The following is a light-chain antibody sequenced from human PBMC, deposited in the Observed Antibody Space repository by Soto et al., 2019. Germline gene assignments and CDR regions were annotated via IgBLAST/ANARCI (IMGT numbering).Light chain of an antibody. CDR3: GTWDTSLGTWG. CDR1: SSNIGKNY. Sequence: QSVLTQPPSVSAAPGQRVTIFCSGSSSNIGKNYVSWYQQFPGTAPRLLIYDNNKRPSGIPDRFSGSKSDTSATLAITGLQTGDEADYYCGTWDTSLGTWGFGGGTKVTVL. V-gene: IGLV1-51*01. CDR2: DNN. J-gene: IGLJ3*02.